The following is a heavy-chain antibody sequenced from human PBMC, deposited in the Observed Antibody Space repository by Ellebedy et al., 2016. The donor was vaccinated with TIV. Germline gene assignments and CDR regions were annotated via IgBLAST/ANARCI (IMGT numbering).Heavy chain of an antibody. CDR3: AKDKVFCDSRWKIDV. V-gene: IGHV3-23*01. D-gene: IGHD4-11*01. CDR2: INSGGTRT. CDR1: GFTFSGYA. J-gene: IGHJ6*02. Sequence: GESLKISCAASGFTFSGYAMSWVRRAPGKGLGWVSGINSGGTRTYYADSVKGRFTISRDNSKNTLYLQMNSLRAEDTAVYYCAKDKVFCDSRWKIDVWGQGTTVTVSS.